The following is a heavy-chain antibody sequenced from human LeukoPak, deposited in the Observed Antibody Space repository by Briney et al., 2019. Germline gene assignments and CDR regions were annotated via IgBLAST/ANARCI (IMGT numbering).Heavy chain of an antibody. V-gene: IGHV4-4*07. J-gene: IGHJ3*02. CDR1: GGSISSYY. Sequence: SETLSLTCTVSGGSISSYYWSWIRQPAGKGLEWIGRIFASGTTKYNPSLKSRVTMSVETSKNQFSLKLSSVTAADTAVYYCAREGSAFDIWGQGTMVTVSS. CDR3: AREGSAFDI. CDR2: IFASGTT.